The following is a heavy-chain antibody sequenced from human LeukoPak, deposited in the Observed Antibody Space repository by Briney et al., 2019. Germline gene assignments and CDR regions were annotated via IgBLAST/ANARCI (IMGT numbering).Heavy chain of an antibody. Sequence: ASVKVSCKASGYTFTSYYMHWVRQAPGQGLEWMGGIIPIFGTANYAQKFQGRVTITADESTSTAYMELSSLRSEDTAVYYCARGTASAPDYWGQGTLVTVSS. V-gene: IGHV1-69*13. D-gene: IGHD5-18*01. CDR3: ARGTASAPDY. CDR2: IIPIFGTA. CDR1: GYTFTSYY. J-gene: IGHJ4*02.